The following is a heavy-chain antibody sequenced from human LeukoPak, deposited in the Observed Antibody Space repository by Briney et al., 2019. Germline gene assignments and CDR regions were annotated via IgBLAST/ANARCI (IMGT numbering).Heavy chain of an antibody. CDR2: ISGSGGST. CDR3: AKDRYVAAVAVTLFDY. CDR1: GFTFSSYA. V-gene: IGHV3-23*01. Sequence: GGSLRLSCAASGFTFSSYAMSWVRQAPGKGLEWVSAISGSGGSTYYADSVKGRFTISRDNSKNTLYLQMNSLRAEDTAVYYCAKDRYVAAVAVTLFDYWGQGTLFTVSS. D-gene: IGHD6-19*01. J-gene: IGHJ4*02.